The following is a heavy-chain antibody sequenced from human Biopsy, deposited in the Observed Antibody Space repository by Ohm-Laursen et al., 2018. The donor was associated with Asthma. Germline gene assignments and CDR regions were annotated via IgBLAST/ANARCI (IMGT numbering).Heavy chain of an antibody. D-gene: IGHD3-22*01. CDR1: RDIFSSYG. J-gene: IGHJ3*01. Sequence: SVKVSCKGSRDIFSSYGFSWVRQAPGQGLEWMGGIIPISLTPSYARRFRGRVTISADGYTRTAYMELSSLRSEDTAVYYCARDPSYFDPSVEGWHLWGQGTMVTVSS. CDR3: ARDPSYFDPSVEGWHL. V-gene: IGHV1-69*13. CDR2: IIPISLTP.